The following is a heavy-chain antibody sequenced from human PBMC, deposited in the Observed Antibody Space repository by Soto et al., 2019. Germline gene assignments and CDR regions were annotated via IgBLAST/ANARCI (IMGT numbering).Heavy chain of an antibody. D-gene: IGHD3-3*01. CDR3: AREIFGETTDAFDI. V-gene: IGHV4-31*01. Sequence: SETLSLTCTVSGGSISSGGYYWSWIRQHPGKGLEWIGYIYYSGSTYYNPSLKSQVTISVDTSKNQFSLKLSSVTAADTAVYYCAREIFGETTDAFDIWGQGTMVTVSS. J-gene: IGHJ3*02. CDR1: GGSISSGGYY. CDR2: IYYSGST.